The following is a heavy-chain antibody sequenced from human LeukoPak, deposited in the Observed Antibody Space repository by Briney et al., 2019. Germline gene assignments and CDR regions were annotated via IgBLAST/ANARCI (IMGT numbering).Heavy chain of an antibody. Sequence: GGSLRLSCAASGFNFSTYWMSWVRQAPGKGLEWVAVISRHGSTKIYAASVKGRFSISRDNSKNTMYLQMDSLRPEDTAVYFCAKEYSSGWSYWYFDLWGRGTLVTVSS. J-gene: IGHJ2*01. CDR2: ISRHGSTK. V-gene: IGHV3-30*18. CDR3: AKEYSSGWSYWYFDL. D-gene: IGHD6-19*01. CDR1: GFNFSTYW.